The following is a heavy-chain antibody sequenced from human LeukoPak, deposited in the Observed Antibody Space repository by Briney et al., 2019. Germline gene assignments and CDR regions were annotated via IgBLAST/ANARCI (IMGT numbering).Heavy chain of an antibody. D-gene: IGHD3-3*01. CDR3: ARDPGHYDFWSGYYQGFDY. V-gene: IGHV3-74*01. J-gene: IGHJ4*02. CDR1: GFTFSSYW. CDR2: INTDGSST. Sequence: GGSLRLSCAASGFTFSSYWMHWVRQAPGKGLVWVSRINTDGSSTSHADSVKGRFTISRDNAKNTLYLQMNSLRAEDTAVYYCARDPGHYDFWSGYYQGFDYWGQGTLVTVSS.